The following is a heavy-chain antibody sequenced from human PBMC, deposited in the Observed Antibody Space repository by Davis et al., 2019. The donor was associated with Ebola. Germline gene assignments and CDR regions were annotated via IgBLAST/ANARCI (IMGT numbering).Heavy chain of an antibody. CDR2: ISYDGSNK. Sequence: PAGSLRLSCAASGFTFSSYSMHWVRQAPGKGLEWVAVISYDGSNKYYADSVKGRFTISRDNSKNTLYVQMNSLRAEDTAVYYCARRLDSSGSSAPIDYWGQGTLVTVSS. CDR3: ARRLDSSGSSAPIDY. J-gene: IGHJ4*02. D-gene: IGHD3-22*01. CDR1: GFTFSSYS. V-gene: IGHV3-30-3*01.